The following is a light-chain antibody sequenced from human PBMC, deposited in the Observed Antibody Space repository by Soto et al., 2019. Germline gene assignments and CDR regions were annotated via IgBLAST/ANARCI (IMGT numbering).Light chain of an antibody. CDR1: QSISSY. CDR2: AAS. Sequence: DIQMTQSPSSLSASVGDRVTITCRASQSISSYLNWYQQKPGKAPKLLIYAASSLQSGVPSRFSGSGSGTYFTLLISSLQPEDFATFYCQQSDRTPYTFGQGTKLEIK. J-gene: IGKJ2*01. CDR3: QQSDRTPYT. V-gene: IGKV1-39*01.